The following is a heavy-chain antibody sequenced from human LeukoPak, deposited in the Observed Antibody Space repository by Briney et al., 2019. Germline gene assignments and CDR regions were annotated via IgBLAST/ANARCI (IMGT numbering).Heavy chain of an antibody. CDR1: GYTFTGYY. J-gene: IGHJ4*02. D-gene: IGHD2-15*01. CDR2: INPNSGGT. CDR3: ARSDFYCSGGSCYRYYFDY. Sequence: ASVKVSCKASGYTFTGYYMHWVRQAPGQGLEWMGWINPNSGGTNYAQKFQGWVTMTRDTSISTAYMELSRLRSDDTVVYYCARSDFYCSGGSCYRYYFDYWGQGTLVTVSS. V-gene: IGHV1-2*04.